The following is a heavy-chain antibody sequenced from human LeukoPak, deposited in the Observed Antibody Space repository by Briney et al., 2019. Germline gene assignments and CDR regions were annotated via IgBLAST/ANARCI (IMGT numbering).Heavy chain of an antibody. Sequence: ASVKVSCKASGYMFTRNYMHWVRQAPGQGLEWMGIINPRGGSISYAQKFQGRVTMTRDTSTSTVYMELSSLRFEDTAVYYCARDLGEYWGFDCWGQGTLATVSS. J-gene: IGHJ4*02. V-gene: IGHV1-46*01. D-gene: IGHD3-10*01. CDR3: ARDLGEYWGFDC. CDR2: INPRGGSI. CDR1: GYMFTRNY.